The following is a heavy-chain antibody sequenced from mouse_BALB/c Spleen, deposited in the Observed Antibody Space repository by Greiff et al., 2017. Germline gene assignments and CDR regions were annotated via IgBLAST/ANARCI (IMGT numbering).Heavy chain of an antibody. V-gene: IGHV1-7*01. D-gene: IGHD1-1*01. CDR3: ARRDYYGSSPWFAY. CDR1: GYTFTSYW. Sequence: QVQLQQSGAELAKPGASVKMSCKASGYTFTSYWMHWVKQRPGQGLEWIGYINPSTGYTEYNQKFKDKATLTADKSSSTAYMQLSSLTSEDSAVYYCARRDYYGSSPWFAYWGQGTLVTVSA. J-gene: IGHJ3*01. CDR2: INPSTGYT.